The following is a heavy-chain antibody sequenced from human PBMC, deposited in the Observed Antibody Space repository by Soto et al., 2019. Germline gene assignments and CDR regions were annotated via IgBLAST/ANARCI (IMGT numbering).Heavy chain of an antibody. V-gene: IGHV1-18*01. CDR3: ARGRGSSLVSVYYYYMDV. CDR1: GYTFTSYG. J-gene: IGHJ6*03. D-gene: IGHD6-6*01. Sequence: ASVKVSCKASGYTFTSYGISWVRQAPGQGLEWMGWISAYNGNTNYAQKLQGRVTMTTDTSTSTAYMELRSLRSDDTAVYYCARGRGSSLVSVYYYYMDVWGKGPTVTVSS. CDR2: ISAYNGNT.